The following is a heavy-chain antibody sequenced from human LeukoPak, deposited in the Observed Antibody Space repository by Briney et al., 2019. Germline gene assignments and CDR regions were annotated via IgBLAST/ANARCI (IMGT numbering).Heavy chain of an antibody. J-gene: IGHJ3*02. D-gene: IGHD3-16*01. V-gene: IGHV3-11*01. Sequence: GSLRLSCAASGFTFSDYYMSWIRQAPGKGLEWVSYISSSGSTIYYADSVKGRFTISRDNAKNSLYLQMNSLRAEDTAVYYCARGPSTYYDYIWGSSMDIWGQGTMVTVSP. CDR1: GFTFSDYY. CDR2: ISSSGSTI. CDR3: ARGPSTYYDYIWGSSMDI.